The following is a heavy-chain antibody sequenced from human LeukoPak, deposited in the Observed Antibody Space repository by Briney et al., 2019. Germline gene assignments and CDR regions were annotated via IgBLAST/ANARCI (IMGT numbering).Heavy chain of an antibody. CDR3: ARDEQFGRSGMDV. Sequence: GGSLRLSCAASGFTFSSYSMNWVRQAPGKGLEWVSYVSRSGSTIYYADSVKGRFTISRDNAKNSLYLQMSGLRAEDTAVYYCARDEQFGRSGMDVWGQGTTVTVSS. CDR2: VSRSGSTI. V-gene: IGHV3-48*01. D-gene: IGHD3-10*01. CDR1: GFTFSSYS. J-gene: IGHJ6*02.